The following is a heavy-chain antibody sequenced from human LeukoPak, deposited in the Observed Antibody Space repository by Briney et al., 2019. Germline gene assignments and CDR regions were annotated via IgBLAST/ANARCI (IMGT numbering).Heavy chain of an antibody. CDR2: ISYDGSNK. Sequence: PGGSLRLSCAASGFTFSSYGMHWVRQAPSKGLEWVAIISYDGSNKYYADSVKGRFTISRDNSKNTLYLQMNSLRAEDTAVYYCAKPGRNSEYSYDPWYFDLWGRGTLVTVSS. J-gene: IGHJ2*01. V-gene: IGHV3-30*18. CDR3: AKPGRNSEYSYDPWYFDL. CDR1: GFTFSSYG. D-gene: IGHD5-18*01.